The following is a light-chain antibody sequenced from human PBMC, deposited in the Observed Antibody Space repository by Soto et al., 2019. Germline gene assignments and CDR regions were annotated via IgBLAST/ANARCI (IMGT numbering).Light chain of an antibody. CDR3: QQYNNWPPWT. J-gene: IGKJ1*01. V-gene: IGKV3-15*01. Sequence: IVMTQAPATLSVSPGGGATLSFRASQSVSSNLAWYQQKPGQAPRLLIYGASTRATGIPARFSGSGSGTEFTLTISSLQSEDFAVYYCQQYNNWPPWTFGQGTKVDIK. CDR1: QSVSSN. CDR2: GAS.